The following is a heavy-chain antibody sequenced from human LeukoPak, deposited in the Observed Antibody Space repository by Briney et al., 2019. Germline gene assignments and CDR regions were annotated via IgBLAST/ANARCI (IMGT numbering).Heavy chain of an antibody. CDR1: GGSVNSGSYY. J-gene: IGHJ4*02. CDR3: AAPYNWNGGVDY. Sequence: SETLSLTCTVSGGSVNSGSYYWNWIRQPPGKGLEWIGYIYYSGSTNYNPSLKSRVTISVDTSKNQFSLKLSSVTAADTAVYYCAAPYNWNGGVDYWGQGTLVTVSS. V-gene: IGHV4-61*01. D-gene: IGHD1-20*01. CDR2: IYYSGST.